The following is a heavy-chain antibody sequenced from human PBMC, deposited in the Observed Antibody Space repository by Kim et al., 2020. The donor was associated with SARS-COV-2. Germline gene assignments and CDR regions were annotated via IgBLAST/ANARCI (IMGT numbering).Heavy chain of an antibody. Sequence: ASVKVSCKASGYTFTSYYMHWVRQAPGQGLEWMGIINPSGGSTSYAQKFQGRVTMTRDTSTSTVYMELSSLRSEDTAVYYCARDRFIVVVPAARSNWFDPWGQGTLVTVSS. J-gene: IGHJ5*02. CDR1: GYTFTSYY. V-gene: IGHV1-46*01. CDR2: INPSGGST. CDR3: ARDRFIVVVPAARSNWFDP. D-gene: IGHD2-2*01.